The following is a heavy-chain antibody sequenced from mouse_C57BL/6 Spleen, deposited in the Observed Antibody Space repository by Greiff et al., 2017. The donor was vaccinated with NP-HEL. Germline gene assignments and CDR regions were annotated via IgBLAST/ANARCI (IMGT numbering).Heavy chain of an antibody. Sequence: VQLQQPGAELVKPGASVKMSCKASGYTFTSYWITWVKQRPGQGLEWIGDIYPGSGSTNYNEKFKSKATLTVDTSSSTAYMQLSSLTSEDSAVYYCARSRSITAGFAYWGQGTLVTVSA. CDR2: IYPGSGST. CDR3: ARSRSITAGFAY. CDR1: GYTFTSYW. J-gene: IGHJ3*01. D-gene: IGHD2-10*02. V-gene: IGHV1-55*01.